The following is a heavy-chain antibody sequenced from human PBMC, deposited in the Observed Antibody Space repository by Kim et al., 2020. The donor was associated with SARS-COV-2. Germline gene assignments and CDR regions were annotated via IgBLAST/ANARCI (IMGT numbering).Heavy chain of an antibody. V-gene: IGHV4-39*07. Sequence: SETLSLTCTVSGGSISSSSYYWGWIRQPPGKGLEWIGSIYYSGSTYYNPSLKSRVTISVDTSKNQFSLKLSSVTAADTAVYYCARVLGRQYYYDSSGYYHNWFDPWGQGTLVTVSS. J-gene: IGHJ5*02. CDR3: ARVLGRQYYYDSSGYYHNWFDP. CDR1: GGSISSSSYY. D-gene: IGHD3-22*01. CDR2: IYYSGST.